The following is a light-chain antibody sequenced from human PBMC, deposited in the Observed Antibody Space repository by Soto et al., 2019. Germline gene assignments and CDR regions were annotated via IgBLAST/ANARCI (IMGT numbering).Light chain of an antibody. CDR3: QSYDSSLSGPL. CDR1: SSNIGAGYD. V-gene: IGLV1-40*01. J-gene: IGLJ2*01. CDR2: GNS. Sequence: HSVLTQPPSVSGAPGQRVTISCTGSSSNIGAGYDVHWYQQLPGTAPKLLIYGNSNRPSGVPDRFSGSKSGTSASLAITGLQAEDEADYYCQSYDSSLSGPLFGGGTKVTVL.